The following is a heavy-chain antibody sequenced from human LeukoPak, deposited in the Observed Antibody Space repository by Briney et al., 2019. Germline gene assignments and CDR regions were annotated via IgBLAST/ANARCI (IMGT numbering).Heavy chain of an antibody. CDR1: GGSISSADYS. V-gene: IGHV4-30-2*01. D-gene: IGHD3-22*01. J-gene: IGHJ4*02. CDR2: IYHSGST. Sequence: PSDTLSLTCAVSGGSISSADYSWSWIRQPPGKGLEWIGYIYHSGSTYYNPSLKSRVTISVDRSKNQFSLKLSSVTAADTAVYYCAREASSGYYVDYWGQGTLVTVSS. CDR3: AREASSGYYVDY.